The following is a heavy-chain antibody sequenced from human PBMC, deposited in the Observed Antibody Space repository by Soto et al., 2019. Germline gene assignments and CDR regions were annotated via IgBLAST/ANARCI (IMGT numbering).Heavy chain of an antibody. Sequence: PGGSLRLSCAASGFTFSSYRMSWVRQAPGKGLEWVSYISSGSSTISYTDSVKGRFTISRDNARNSLYLQMNGLRDEDTAVYYCARADSSTWNSFDPWGQGTLVTVSS. D-gene: IGHD6-13*01. CDR1: GFTFSSYR. CDR3: ARADSSTWNSFDP. V-gene: IGHV3-48*02. CDR2: ISSGSSTI. J-gene: IGHJ5*02.